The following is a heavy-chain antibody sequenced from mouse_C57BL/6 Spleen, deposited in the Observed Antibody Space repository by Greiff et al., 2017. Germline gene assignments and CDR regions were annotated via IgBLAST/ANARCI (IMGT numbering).Heavy chain of an antibody. CDR2: IWGVGST. D-gene: IGHD4-1*01. V-gene: IGHV2-6*01. CDR1: GFSLTSYG. CDR3: ASDLTGTGGFAY. Sequence: VQRVESGPGLVAPSQSLSITCTVSGFSLTSYGVDWVRQSPGKGLEWLGVIWGVGSTNYNSALKSRLSISKDNSKSQVFLKMNSLQTDDTAMYYCASDLTGTGGFAYWGQGTLVTVSA. J-gene: IGHJ3*01.